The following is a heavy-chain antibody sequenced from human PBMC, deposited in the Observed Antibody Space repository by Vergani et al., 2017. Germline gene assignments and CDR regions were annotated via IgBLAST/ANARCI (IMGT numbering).Heavy chain of an antibody. J-gene: IGHJ4*02. CDR2: LSASDRRT. CDR1: GSTFSSYA. V-gene: IGHV3-23*04. D-gene: IGHD1-7*01. Sequence: EVQLVESGGGLVQPGGSLRLSCAASGSTFSSYAMNWVRQAPGKGLEWVSTLSASDRRTHYADSVKGRFTISRDNAKNSLYLQMNNLRVEDTAVYYCARDLLPGTLLLLAYWGQGTLISVSS. CDR3: ARDLLPGTLLLLAY.